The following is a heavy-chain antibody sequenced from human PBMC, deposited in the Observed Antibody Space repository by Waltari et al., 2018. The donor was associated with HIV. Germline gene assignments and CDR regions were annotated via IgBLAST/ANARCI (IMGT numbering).Heavy chain of an antibody. CDR1: GYTFSAYY. D-gene: IGHD5-18*01. CDR3: ARDAEVLGYSYRNYYYYYGMDA. CDR2: INPNSGGT. Sequence: QVQLVQSGAEVKKVGASVKVYCQAAGYTFSAYYIHWVRQAPGQGLEWMGWINPNSGGTTYAQKFQGWVTMTRDTSVSTAYMELSRLRSDDTAVYYCARDAEVLGYSYRNYYYYYGMDAWGQGTTVTVSS. J-gene: IGHJ6*02. V-gene: IGHV1-2*04.